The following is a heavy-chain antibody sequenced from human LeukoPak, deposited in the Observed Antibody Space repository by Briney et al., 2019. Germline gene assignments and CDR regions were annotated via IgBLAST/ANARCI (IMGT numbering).Heavy chain of an antibody. D-gene: IGHD6-13*01. CDR1: GGSISSSY. CDR3: ATGVHGIAAAGDYYFDY. V-gene: IGHV4-59*01. CDR2: MYYRGNT. J-gene: IGHJ4*02. Sequence: SETLSLTCTVSGGSISSSYWSWIRQPPGKGLEWIGYMYYRGNTNYDPSIKSRVTISIDTPNNQFSLKLSSVTAADTAVYYCATGVHGIAAAGDYYFDYWGQGTLVTVSS.